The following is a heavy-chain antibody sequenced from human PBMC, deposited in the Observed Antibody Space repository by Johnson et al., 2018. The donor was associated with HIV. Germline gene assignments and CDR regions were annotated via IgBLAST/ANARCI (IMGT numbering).Heavy chain of an antibody. J-gene: IGHJ3*02. CDR3: ARVSSSVTTARYGAFDI. V-gene: IGHV3-33*01. D-gene: IGHD4-17*01. CDR2: IWYDGSNK. Sequence: QVQLVESGGGVVQPGRSLRLSCAASGFTFSSYGMHWVRQAPGKGLAWVAVIWYDGSNKYYADSVKGRFTISRDNSKKTLDLQINSLRAEDTAVYYCARVSSSVTTARYGAFDIWGQGTMVIVSS. CDR1: GFTFSSYG.